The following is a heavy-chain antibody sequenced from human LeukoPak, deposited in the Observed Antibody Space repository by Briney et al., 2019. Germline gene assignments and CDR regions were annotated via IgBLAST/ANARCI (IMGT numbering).Heavy chain of an antibody. D-gene: IGHD6-13*01. Sequence: GGSLRLSCAASGFPFSSYSMTWVRQAPGKGLEWVANIKPDGTTKFYVDPVKGRFTISRDNALNSLYLQMNSLRAEDTAIYYCARSIPYGTTWYGRSDYWGQGTLVTVSS. V-gene: IGHV3-7*03. J-gene: IGHJ4*02. CDR1: GFPFSSYS. CDR3: ARSIPYGTTWYGRSDY. CDR2: IKPDGTTK.